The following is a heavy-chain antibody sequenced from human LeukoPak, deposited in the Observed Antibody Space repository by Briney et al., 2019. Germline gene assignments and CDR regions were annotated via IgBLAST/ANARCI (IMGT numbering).Heavy chain of an antibody. CDR3: ARGDSSSGVNAFDI. CDR2: INHSGTT. D-gene: IGHD6-6*01. Sequence: SETLSLTCAVYGGSFINYYWTWIRQPPGKGLEWIGEINHSGTTNYNPSLKSRVTISVDMSKNHLSLKLSSVTAADTAVYHCARGDSSSGVNAFDIWGQGTMVTVSS. V-gene: IGHV4-34*01. J-gene: IGHJ3*02. CDR1: GGSFINYY.